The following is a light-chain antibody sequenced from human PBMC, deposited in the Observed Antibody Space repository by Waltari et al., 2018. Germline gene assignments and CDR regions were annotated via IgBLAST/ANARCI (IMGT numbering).Light chain of an antibody. CDR2: RAS. CDR1: HRIGTW. CDR3: QQYYDYPRT. Sequence: DIQMTQSPAILSASVRDRDTSTCRASHRIGTWLAWYQHTPGKDPKLLIYRASSLQSGVPSGFSGSGSGTEFTLTISSLQPDDFATYYCQQYYDYPRTFGQGTKVEVK. V-gene: IGKV1-5*03. J-gene: IGKJ1*01.